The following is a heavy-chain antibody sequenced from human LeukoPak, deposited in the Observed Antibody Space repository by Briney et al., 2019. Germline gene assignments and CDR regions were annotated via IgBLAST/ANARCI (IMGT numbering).Heavy chain of an antibody. CDR2: IKQDGSEK. CDR3: ARYHARGSSSMDY. D-gene: IGHD1-26*01. V-gene: IGHV3-7*01. J-gene: IGHJ4*02. Sequence: GGSLRLSCAASGFTFSSYWMSWVRQAPGKGLEWVANIKQDGSEKYYVDSAKGRFTISRDNAKNSLYLQMNSLRAEDTAVYYCARYHARGSSSMDYWGQGTLVTVSS. CDR1: GFTFSSYW.